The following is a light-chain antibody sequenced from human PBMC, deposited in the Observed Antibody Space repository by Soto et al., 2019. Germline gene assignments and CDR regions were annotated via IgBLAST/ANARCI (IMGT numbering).Light chain of an antibody. CDR2: DAC. Sequence: EIVLTQSPATLSLSPGERATLSCRASQSVSSYLLWYQQKPGQAPRLLIYDACNRATGIPARFSGSGSGTDFTLTISSLEPEDFALYYCQQRSNWPSFGGGTKVEIK. J-gene: IGKJ4*01. V-gene: IGKV3-11*01. CDR1: QSVSSY. CDR3: QQRSNWPS.